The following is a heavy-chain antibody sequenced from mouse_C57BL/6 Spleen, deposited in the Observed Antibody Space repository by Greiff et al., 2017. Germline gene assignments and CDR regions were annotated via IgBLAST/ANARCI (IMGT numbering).Heavy chain of an antibody. CDR2: INPNNGGT. J-gene: IGHJ1*03. V-gene: IGHV1-26*01. Sequence: EVQLQQSGPELVKPGASVKISCKASGYTFTDYYMNWVKQSHGKSLEWIGDINPNNGGTSYNQKFKGKATLTVDKSSSTAYMELRSLTSEDSAVYYCARSFYDGYPHGYFDVWGTGTTVTVSS. CDR3: ARSFYDGYPHGYFDV. D-gene: IGHD2-3*01. CDR1: GYTFTDYY.